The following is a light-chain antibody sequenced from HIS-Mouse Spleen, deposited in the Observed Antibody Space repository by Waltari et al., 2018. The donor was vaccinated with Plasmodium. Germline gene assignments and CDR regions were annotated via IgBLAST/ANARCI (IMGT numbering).Light chain of an antibody. CDR3: YSTDSSGNHRV. V-gene: IGLV3-10*01. J-gene: IGLJ3*02. CDR1: ELPKSS. CDR2: EDS. Sequence: SYELPQPPSVSVSPGQTPRITCPGDELPKSSPYWYQQKSRQPPVLVIYEDSKRPPGIPGRFAGARSGTMASLTISGAQVEDEADYYCYSTDSSGNHRVFGGGTKLTVL.